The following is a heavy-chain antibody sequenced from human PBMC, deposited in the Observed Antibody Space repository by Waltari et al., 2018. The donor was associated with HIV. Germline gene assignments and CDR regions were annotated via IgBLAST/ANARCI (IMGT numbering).Heavy chain of an antibody. CDR3: SSGRGPDY. CDR2: INHSGST. CDR1: GGSFSGYY. J-gene: IGHJ4*02. D-gene: IGHD3-22*01. V-gene: IGHV4-34*01. Sequence: QVQLQQWGAGLLKPSETLSLTCAVYGGSFSGYYWTWIRQPPGKGLEWIGEINHSGSTNYNPSLKSRVTISVDTSKNQFSLKLSSVTAADTAVYYCSSGRGPDYWGQGTLVTVSS.